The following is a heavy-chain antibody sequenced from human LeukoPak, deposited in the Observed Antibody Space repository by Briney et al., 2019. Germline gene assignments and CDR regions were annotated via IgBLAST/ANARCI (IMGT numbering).Heavy chain of an antibody. V-gene: IGHV3-7*02. J-gene: IGHJ6*02. Sequence: PGGSLRLSCAASGFTFSSIWMSWVRQAPGKGLEWVANIKHDGSETNYVDSVKGRFSTSRDNAKNSLHLQMNSLRVEDTAVYYCAKNGGPHGMDVWGLGTTVTVSS. CDR3: AKNGGPHGMDV. CDR1: GFTFSSIW. CDR2: IKHDGSET. D-gene: IGHD3-16*01.